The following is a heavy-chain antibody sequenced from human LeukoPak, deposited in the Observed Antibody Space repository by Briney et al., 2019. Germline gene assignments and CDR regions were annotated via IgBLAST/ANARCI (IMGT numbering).Heavy chain of an antibody. J-gene: IGHJ1*01. Sequence: PGGSLRLSCAASGFTFSSYWMHWVRQAPGKGLVWVSCTNRDGSTTNYADSVKGRFTISRDNAKNTLSLQMNSLRADDTAVYYCVRDNYYDSVGNPAEYFHHWGQGTLVTVSS. CDR2: TNRDGSTT. V-gene: IGHV3-74*01. CDR1: GFTFSSYW. CDR3: VRDNYYDSVGNPAEYFHH. D-gene: IGHD3-22*01.